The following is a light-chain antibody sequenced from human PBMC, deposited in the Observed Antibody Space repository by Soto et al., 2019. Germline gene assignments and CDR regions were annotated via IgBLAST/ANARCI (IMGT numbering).Light chain of an antibody. CDR3: QQYGYSPWT. V-gene: IGKV1-5*01. J-gene: IGKJ1*01. Sequence: DIQMTQSPSTLSASVGDRVTITCRASQSISSWLAWYQQKPGKAPKLLIYDASSLESGVPSRFSGSGSGTDFTLTISRLEPEDFAVYYCQQYGYSPWTFGQGTKVDIK. CDR2: DAS. CDR1: QSISSW.